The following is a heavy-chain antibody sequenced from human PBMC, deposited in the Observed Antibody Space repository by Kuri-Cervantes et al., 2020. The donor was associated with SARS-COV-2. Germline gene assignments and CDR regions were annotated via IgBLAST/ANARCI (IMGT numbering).Heavy chain of an antibody. J-gene: IGHJ5*02. D-gene: IGHD2-15*01. V-gene: IGHV4-39*02. Sequence: SETLSLTCAVSGGSISSSGYYWGWIRQPPGKGLECIGKIYSSGNTYYNPSLKSRVTISVDTSKNQFSLKLSSVTAADTAVYYCAREVYCNGGSCYGDNWFDPWGQGTLVTVSS. CDR3: AREVYCNGGSCYGDNWFDP. CDR1: GGSISSSGYY. CDR2: IYSSGNT.